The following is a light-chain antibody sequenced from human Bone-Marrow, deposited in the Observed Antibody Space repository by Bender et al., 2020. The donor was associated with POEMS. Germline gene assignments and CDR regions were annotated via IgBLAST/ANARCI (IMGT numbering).Light chain of an antibody. CDR2: EVT. J-gene: IGLJ1*01. CDR3: SSYAGSNSYI. CDR1: SSDIGGYDY. Sequence: QSALTQPASVSGSPGQSITISCTGTSSDIGGYDYVSWYQHHPGKAPKLLIYEVTNRPSGISTRFSGSKSGNTASLTISGLQSEDEADYYCSSYAGSNSYIFGSGTTVTVL. V-gene: IGLV2-14*01.